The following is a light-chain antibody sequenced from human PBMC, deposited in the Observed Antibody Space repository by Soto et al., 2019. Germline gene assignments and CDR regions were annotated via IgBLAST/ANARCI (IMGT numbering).Light chain of an antibody. V-gene: IGKV3-20*01. J-gene: IGKJ5*01. CDR2: GVS. CDR3: QQYDAPTIT. CDR1: QSLSRTY. Sequence: EIVLTQSPGTLSLSPGERATLSCRASQSLSRTYLAWYQQKPGQAPRLLIPGVSKTAAGIPDRFSAGGSDTDFTLTISRVEPEDFALYFCQQYDAPTITFGRGTRLEIK.